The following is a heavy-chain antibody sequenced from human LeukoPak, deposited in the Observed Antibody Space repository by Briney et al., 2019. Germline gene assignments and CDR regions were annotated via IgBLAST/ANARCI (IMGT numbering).Heavy chain of an antibody. CDR3: AKGATELNYYYYYGMDV. CDR2: ISYDGSNK. V-gene: IGHV3-30*18. D-gene: IGHD1-26*01. J-gene: IGHJ6*02. Sequence: PGGSLRLSCAASGFTFSSYGMHWVRQAPGKGLEWVAVISYDGSNKYYADSVKGRFTISRDNSKNTLYLQMNSLRAEDTAVYYCAKGATELNYYYYYGMDVWGQGTTVTVSS. CDR1: GFTFSSYG.